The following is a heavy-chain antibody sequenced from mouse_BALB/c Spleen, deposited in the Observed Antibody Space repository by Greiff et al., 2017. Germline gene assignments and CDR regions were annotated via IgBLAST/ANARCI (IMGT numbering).Heavy chain of an antibody. D-gene: IGHD2-1*01. V-gene: IGHV2-6-7*01. J-gene: IGHJ4*01. CDR3: AREGGNYSYAMDD. CDR2: IWGDGST. CDR1: GFSLTGYG. Sequence: VKLVESGPGLVAPSQSLSITCTVSGFSLTGYGVNWVRQPPGKGLEWLGMIWGDGSTDYNSALKSRLSISKDNSKSQVFLKMNSLQTDDTARYYCAREGGNYSYAMDDWGQGTSVTVSS.